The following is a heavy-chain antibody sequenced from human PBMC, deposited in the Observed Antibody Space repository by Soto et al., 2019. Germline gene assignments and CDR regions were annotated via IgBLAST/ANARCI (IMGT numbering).Heavy chain of an antibody. CDR1: GGSISSSSYY. Sequence: SSETLSLTCTVSGGSISSSSYYWGWIRQPPGKGLEWIGSIYYSGSTYYNPSLKSRVTISVDTSKNQFSLKLSSVTAADTAVYYCASANDYIWGSYRFPGYYFDYWGQGTLVTVSS. J-gene: IGHJ4*02. CDR3: ASANDYIWGSYRFPGYYFDY. V-gene: IGHV4-39*01. CDR2: IYYSGST. D-gene: IGHD3-16*02.